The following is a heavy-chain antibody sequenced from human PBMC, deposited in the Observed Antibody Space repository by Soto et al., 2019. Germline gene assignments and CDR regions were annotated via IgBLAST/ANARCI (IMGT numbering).Heavy chain of an antibody. V-gene: IGHV4-39*01. CDR3: ARYIVVVVAATEKNWFDP. Sequence: SETLSLTCTVSGGSISSSSYYWGWIRQPPGKGLEWIGSIYYSGSTYYNPSLKSRVTISVDTSKNQFSLKLSSVTAADTAVYYCARYIVVVVAATEKNWFDPWGQGTLVTVSS. D-gene: IGHD2-15*01. CDR2: IYYSGST. CDR1: GGSISSSSYY. J-gene: IGHJ5*02.